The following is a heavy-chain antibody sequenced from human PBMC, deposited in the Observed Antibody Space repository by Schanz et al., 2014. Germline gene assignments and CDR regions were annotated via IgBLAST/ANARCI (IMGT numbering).Heavy chain of an antibody. CDR3: ARKMKLGVYGGKGHDSLDI. CDR2: ISSGGGST. V-gene: IGHV3-23*04. Sequence: EVQLVESGGGLVQPGGSLRLSCASSGFSFTTYAMSWVRQAPGKGLEWVSSISSGGGSTYYADSVKGRFTISRDNSKNTLYLQMNTLRAEDTAVYYCARKMKLGVYGGKGHDSLDIWGQGTIVTGSS. J-gene: IGHJ3*02. D-gene: IGHD4-17*01. CDR1: GFSFTTYA.